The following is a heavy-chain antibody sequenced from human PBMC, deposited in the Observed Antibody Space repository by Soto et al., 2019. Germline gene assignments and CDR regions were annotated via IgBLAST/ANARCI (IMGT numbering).Heavy chain of an antibody. Sequence: GESLKISCKGSGYSFTSYWIGWVRQMPGKGLEWMGIIYPGDSDTRYSPSFQGQVTISADKSISTAYLQWSSLKASDTAMYYCARLPVLRNYYYYGMDVWGQGTTVTVSS. D-gene: IGHD2-2*01. CDR3: ARLPVLRNYYYYGMDV. CDR1: GYSFTSYW. V-gene: IGHV5-51*01. J-gene: IGHJ6*02. CDR2: IYPGDSDT.